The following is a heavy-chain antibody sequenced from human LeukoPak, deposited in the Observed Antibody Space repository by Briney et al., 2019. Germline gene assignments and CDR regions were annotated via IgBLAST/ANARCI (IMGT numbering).Heavy chain of an antibody. D-gene: IGHD3-10*02. V-gene: IGHV3-33*01. Sequence: PGGSLRLSCAASGFTFSSYGMHWVRQAPGKGLEWVAIIWYDGSNKYYADSVKGRFAISRDNSKSMLFLQLNRLRAEDTALYYCARDLHYYVAMDVWGQGTTVTVSS. CDR2: IWYDGSNK. J-gene: IGHJ6*02. CDR1: GFTFSSYG. CDR3: ARDLHYYVAMDV.